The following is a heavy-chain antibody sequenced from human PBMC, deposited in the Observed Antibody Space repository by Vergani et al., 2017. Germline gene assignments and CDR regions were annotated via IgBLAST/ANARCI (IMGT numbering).Heavy chain of an antibody. Sequence: QVQLQESGPGLVKPSETLSLTCTVSGGSISSYYWSWIRQPAGKGLEWIGRIYTSGSTNYNPSLKSRVTMSVDTSKNQFSLKLSSVTAADTAVYYCAREGGDYGDPDWYFDLWGRGTLVTVSS. CDR1: GGSISSYY. J-gene: IGHJ2*01. CDR3: AREGGDYGDPDWYFDL. CDR2: IYTSGST. V-gene: IGHV4-4*07. D-gene: IGHD4-17*01.